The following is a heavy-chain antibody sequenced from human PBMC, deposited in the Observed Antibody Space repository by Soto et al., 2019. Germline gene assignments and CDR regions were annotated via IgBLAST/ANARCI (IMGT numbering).Heavy chain of an antibody. CDR3: ARPYSSSSRYYYYGMDV. CDR1: GGSISSSSYY. D-gene: IGHD6-6*01. CDR2: IYYSGST. J-gene: IGHJ6*02. Sequence: SETLSLTCTVSGGSISSSSYYWGWIRQPPGKGLEWIGSIYYSGSTYYNPSLKSRVTISVDTSKNQFSLKLSSVTAADTAVYYCARPYSSSSRYYYYGMDVWGQGTTVTVS. V-gene: IGHV4-39*01.